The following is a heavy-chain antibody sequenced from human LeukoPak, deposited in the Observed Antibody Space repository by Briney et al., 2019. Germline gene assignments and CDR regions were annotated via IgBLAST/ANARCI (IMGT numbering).Heavy chain of an antibody. J-gene: IGHJ5*02. CDR1: RFTFTSHW. CDR2: INQDGSEK. CDR3: ARDGP. Sequence: GGSLRLSCAASRFTFTSHWMSWVRQAPGKGLEWVANINQDGSEKYYVDSVKGRFTISRDNAKNSLYLQMNSLRAEDTAVYYCARDGPWGQGTLVTVSS. V-gene: IGHV3-7*01.